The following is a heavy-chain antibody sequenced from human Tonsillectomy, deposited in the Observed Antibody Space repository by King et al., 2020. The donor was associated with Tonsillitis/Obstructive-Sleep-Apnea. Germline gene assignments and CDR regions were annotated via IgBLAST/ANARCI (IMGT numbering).Heavy chain of an antibody. D-gene: IGHD3-22*01. CDR2: IYYSGST. V-gene: IGHV4-59*01. Sequence: VQLQESGPGLVKPSETLSLTCTVSGGSISSYYWSWIRQPPGKGLEWIGYIYYSGSTNYNPSLKSRVTISVDTSKNQFSLKLSSVTAADTAVYYCASTYYYDSSFDYWGQGTLVTVSS. J-gene: IGHJ4*02. CDR1: GGSISSYY. CDR3: ASTYYYDSSFDY.